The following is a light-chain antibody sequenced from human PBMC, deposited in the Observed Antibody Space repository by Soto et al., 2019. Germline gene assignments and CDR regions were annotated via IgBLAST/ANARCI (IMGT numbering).Light chain of an antibody. V-gene: IGKV1-5*01. CDR2: DGT. Sequence: DIQLTQSPSTLSASVGDRVSITCWASQSVGSWLAWHQKKPGKAPKLLIFDGTYLESGVPSRFSGSGSGTEFTLTINDLQPYDSATYYCQQYESHSEAFGQGTKVEVK. J-gene: IGKJ1*01. CDR3: QQYESHSEA. CDR1: QSVGSW.